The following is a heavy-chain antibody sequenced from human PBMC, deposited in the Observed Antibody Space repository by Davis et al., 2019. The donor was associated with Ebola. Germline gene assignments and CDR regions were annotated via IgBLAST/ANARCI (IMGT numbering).Heavy chain of an antibody. CDR3: ASLDTAMVGFNY. CDR2: IYHSGST. Sequence: MPSETLSLTCTVSGGSISSGGYSWTWIRQPPGKGLEWIGSIYHSGSTYYNPSLKSRVTISVDTSKNQFSLKLSSVTAADTAVYYCASLDTAMVGFNYWGQGTLVTVSS. J-gene: IGHJ4*02. D-gene: IGHD5-18*01. CDR1: GGSISSGGYS. V-gene: IGHV4-30-2*03.